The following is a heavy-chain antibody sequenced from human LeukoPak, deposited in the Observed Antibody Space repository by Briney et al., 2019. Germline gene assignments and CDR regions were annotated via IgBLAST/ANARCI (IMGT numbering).Heavy chain of an antibody. CDR3: AKGPLITGIDYFDY. V-gene: IGHV3-30*18. Sequence: GGSLRLSCAASGFTFSSYGMHWVRQAPGKGLEWVAVISYDESNKYYADSVKGRFTISRDNSKNTLYLQMNSLRAEDTAVYYCAKGPLITGIDYFDYWGQGTLVTVSS. CDR2: ISYDESNK. D-gene: IGHD1-20*01. J-gene: IGHJ4*02. CDR1: GFTFSSYG.